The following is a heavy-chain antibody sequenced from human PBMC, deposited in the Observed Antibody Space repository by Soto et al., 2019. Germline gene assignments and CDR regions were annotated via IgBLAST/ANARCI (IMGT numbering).Heavy chain of an antibody. CDR2: IYSGGST. CDR1: GFTVSSNY. Sequence: GGSLRLSCAASGFTVSSNYMSWVRQAPGKGLEWVSVIYSGGSTYYADSVKGRFTISRDNSKNTLYLQMNSLRAEDTAVYYCARDLYSYGYNYYGMDVWGQGTTVTVSS. D-gene: IGHD5-18*01. J-gene: IGHJ6*02. V-gene: IGHV3-53*01. CDR3: ARDLYSYGYNYYGMDV.